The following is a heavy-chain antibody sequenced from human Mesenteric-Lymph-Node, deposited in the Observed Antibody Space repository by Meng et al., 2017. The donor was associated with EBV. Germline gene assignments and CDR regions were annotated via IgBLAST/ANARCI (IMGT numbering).Heavy chain of an antibody. Sequence: LVEFGAEVKTPGASVRVSFKTSEHIFTDYYIHWVRQGPGRGLEWMGRIRPNSGATHYAQTFEDRVTMTRDTSISTVYMELSRLRSDDTAIYFCARDGVDPVAAFWGQGTLVTVSS. V-gene: IGHV1-2*06. J-gene: IGHJ4*02. D-gene: IGHD6-19*01. CDR2: IRPNSGAT. CDR3: ARDGVDPVAAF. CDR1: EHIFTDYY.